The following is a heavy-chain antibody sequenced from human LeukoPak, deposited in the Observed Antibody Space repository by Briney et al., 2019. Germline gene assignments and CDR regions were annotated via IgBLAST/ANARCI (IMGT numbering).Heavy chain of an antibody. CDR1: GVTFSSYW. V-gene: IGHV3-7*01. CDR2: IKQDGSEK. CDR3: ARGEEYDFWSGYRRSFDY. Sequence: GGSLRLSCAASGVTFSSYWMSWVRQAPGKGLEWVANIKQDGSEKYYVDSVKGRFTISRDNAKNSLYLQMNSLRAEDTAVYYCARGEEYDFWSGYRRSFDYWGQGTLVTVSS. D-gene: IGHD3-3*01. J-gene: IGHJ4*02.